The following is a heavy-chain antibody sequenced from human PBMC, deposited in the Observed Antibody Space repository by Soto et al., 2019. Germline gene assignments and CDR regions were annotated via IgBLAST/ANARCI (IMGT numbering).Heavy chain of an antibody. CDR2: INHSGST. V-gene: IGHV4-34*01. Sequence: SETLSLGCTVYGGSFSGDYWSWIHQPPGKGRGWIGEINHSGSTNYNPSLKSRVTISVDTSKNQFSLKLSSVTAADTAVYYCERVLGYCSSTNCDRGGVFNWFDPWGQGTLITVS. D-gene: IGHD2-2*02. CDR1: GGSFSGDY. CDR3: ERVLGYCSSTNCDRGGVFNWFDP. J-gene: IGHJ5*02.